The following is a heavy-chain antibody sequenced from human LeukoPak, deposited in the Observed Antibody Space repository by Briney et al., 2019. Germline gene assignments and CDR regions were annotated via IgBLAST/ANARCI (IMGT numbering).Heavy chain of an antibody. CDR2: IWYDGSNK. CDR3: ARDQGPYGDYTPFDY. Sequence: PGGSLRLSCAASGFTFSSYGMHWVRQAPGKGLEWVAVIWYDGSNKYYADSVKGRFTISRDNSKNTLYLQMNSLRAEDTAVYYCARDQGPYGDYTPFDYWGQGTLVTVSS. D-gene: IGHD4-17*01. CDR1: GFTFSSYG. V-gene: IGHV3-33*08. J-gene: IGHJ4*02.